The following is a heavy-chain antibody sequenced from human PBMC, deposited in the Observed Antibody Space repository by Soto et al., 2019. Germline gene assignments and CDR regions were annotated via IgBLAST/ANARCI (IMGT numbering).Heavy chain of an antibody. V-gene: IGHV3-74*03. D-gene: IGHD3-10*01. CDR2: INNDGIDT. Sequence: EVQLVESGGGVVQPGGSLRLSCAASGFTFIGYWMHWVRQGPGKGLVWVARINNDGIDTTYADSVKGRFTISRDNTKNMVYLEMNSLRADDTAVYYCARDGSMVRERWFDPWGGGTLVTVSS. J-gene: IGHJ5*02. CDR1: GFTFIGYW. CDR3: ARDGSMVRERWFDP.